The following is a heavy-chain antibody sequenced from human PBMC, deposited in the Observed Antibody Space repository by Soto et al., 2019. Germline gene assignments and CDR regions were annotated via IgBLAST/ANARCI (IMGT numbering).Heavy chain of an antibody. CDR3: VKDWGHDFWNGYFNF. J-gene: IGHJ4*02. V-gene: IGHV4-59*01. D-gene: IGHD3-3*01. CDR2: IYYSGST. CDR1: GVSISGYY. Sequence: LETLPLTCTFSGVSISGYYWSWIRQPPGKGLEWIGYIYYSGSTNYNPSLKSRVTISVDTSKNQFSLKLSSVTAEDTALYYCVKDWGHDFWNGYFNFWGQGTPVTVSS.